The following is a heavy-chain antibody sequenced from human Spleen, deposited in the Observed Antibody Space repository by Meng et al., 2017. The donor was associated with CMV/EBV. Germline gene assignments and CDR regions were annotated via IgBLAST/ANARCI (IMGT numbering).Heavy chain of an antibody. V-gene: IGHV3-53*01. J-gene: IGHJ4*02. Sequence: GESLKISCAASGFTFSDYYMSWVRQAPGKGLEWVSIIYIDGSTSYAASVKGRFTISRDISKNTLSLQMNSLRAEDTAIYYCARALDHDYHDYYFDLWGQGTLVTVSS. CDR2: IYIDGST. CDR1: GFTFSDYY. CDR3: ARALDHDYHDYYFDL. D-gene: IGHD4-17*01.